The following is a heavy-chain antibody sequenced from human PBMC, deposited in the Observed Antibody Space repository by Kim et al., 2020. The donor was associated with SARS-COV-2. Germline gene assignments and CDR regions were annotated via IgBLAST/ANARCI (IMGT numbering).Heavy chain of an antibody. CDR3: GTVFEH. V-gene: IGHV3-74*01. D-gene: IGHD2-8*02. Sequence: DHEGVGTSYADSGKGRFTISRDTAKNILYLQMNSLTAEDTAVYYCGTVFEHWGQGTLVTVSS. J-gene: IGHJ4*02. CDR2: DHEGVGT.